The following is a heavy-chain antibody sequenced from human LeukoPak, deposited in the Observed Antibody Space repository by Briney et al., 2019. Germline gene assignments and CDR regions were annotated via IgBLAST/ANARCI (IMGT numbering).Heavy chain of an antibody. Sequence: SETLSLTCTVSGGSISSGDYYWSWIRQPPGEGLEWIGYIYYSGSTYYNPSLKSRVTISVDTSKNQFSLKLSSVTAVDTAVYYCARDRPVAGVDYWGQGTLVTVSS. D-gene: IGHD6-19*01. J-gene: IGHJ4*02. V-gene: IGHV4-30-4*08. CDR3: ARDRPVAGVDY. CDR1: GGSISSGDYY. CDR2: IYYSGST.